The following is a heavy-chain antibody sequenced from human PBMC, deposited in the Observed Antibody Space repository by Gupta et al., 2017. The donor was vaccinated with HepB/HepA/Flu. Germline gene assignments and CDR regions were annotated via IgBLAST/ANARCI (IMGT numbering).Heavy chain of an antibody. CDR3: AKPLVYCSSTSCSTY. V-gene: IGHV3-23*01. J-gene: IGHJ4*02. D-gene: IGHD2-2*01. CDR2: ISGSGGST. Sequence: VSAISGSGGSTYYADSVKGRFTISRDNSKNTLYLQMNSLRAEDTAVYYCAKPLVYCSSTSCSTYWGQGTLVTVSS.